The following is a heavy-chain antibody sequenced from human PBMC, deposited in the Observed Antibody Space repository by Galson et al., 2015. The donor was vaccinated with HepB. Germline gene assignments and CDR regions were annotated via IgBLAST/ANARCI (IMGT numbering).Heavy chain of an antibody. CDR1: GFTFSIYS. CDR3: AREIGSSRSGTYRDY. Sequence: SLRLSCAASGFTFSIYSMNWVRQAPGKGLEWVSSISGTSSYIYDADSVKGRFTISRDNAKNSLYLQMNSLRAEDTAVYYCAREIGSSRSGTYRDYWGQGTLVTVSS. CDR2: ISGTSSYI. D-gene: IGHD3-10*01. J-gene: IGHJ4*02. V-gene: IGHV3-21*01.